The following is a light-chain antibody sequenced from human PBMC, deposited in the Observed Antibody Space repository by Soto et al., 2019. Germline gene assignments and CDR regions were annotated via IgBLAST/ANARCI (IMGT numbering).Light chain of an antibody. V-gene: IGLV2-14*01. CDR2: EVS. CDR3: SSYTTSSTLV. CDR1: SSDIGGYNY. J-gene: IGLJ1*01. Sequence: QSALTQPASVSGSPGQSITISCTGGSSDIGGYNYVSWYQQHPGKAPKLMIYEVSNRPSGVSNRFSGSKSGNTASLTISGLQAEDEADYYCSSYTTSSTLVFGTGTKLTVL.